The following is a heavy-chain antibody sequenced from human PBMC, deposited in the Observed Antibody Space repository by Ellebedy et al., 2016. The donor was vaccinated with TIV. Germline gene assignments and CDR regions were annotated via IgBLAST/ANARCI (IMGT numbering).Heavy chain of an antibody. CDR3: ARLRQSRDRSHWYFDL. CDR1: GGSISRSGYY. V-gene: IGHV4-39*07. Sequence: SETLSLXCSVSGGSISRSGYYWGWIRQPPGKGLEWIGTIHYSGSTSYNSSLKSRVTMSVDTSKYQISLKLSSVTAADTAVYFCARLRQSRDRSHWYFDLWGRGTLVTVSS. D-gene: IGHD1-14*01. CDR2: IHYSGST. J-gene: IGHJ2*01.